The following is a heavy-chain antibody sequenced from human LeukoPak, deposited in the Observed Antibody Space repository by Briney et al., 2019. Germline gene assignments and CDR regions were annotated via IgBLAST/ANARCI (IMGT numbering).Heavy chain of an antibody. V-gene: IGHV4-34*01. J-gene: IGHJ5*02. Sequence: SETLSLTCAVYGGSFSGYYWSWIRQPPGKGLEWIGEINHSGSTNYNPSLKSRVTISVDTSENQFSLKLSSVTAADTAVYYCARGPGGLRFLEWFHTWGQGTLVTVSS. CDR1: GGSFSGYY. CDR2: INHSGST. CDR3: ARGPGGLRFLEWFHT. D-gene: IGHD3-3*01.